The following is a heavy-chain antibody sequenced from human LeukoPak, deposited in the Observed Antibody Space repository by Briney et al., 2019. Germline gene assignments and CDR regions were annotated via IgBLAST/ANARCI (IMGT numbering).Heavy chain of an antibody. V-gene: IGHV3-7*01. CDR3: ARGTMVRGVLIDY. CDR2: IKQDGSEK. Sequence: GGSLRLSCAASGFTFSSYWMSWVRQAPGKGLEWVANIKQDGSEKYYVDSVKGRFTISRDNAKNSLYLQMNSLRAEDTAVYYCARGTMVRGVLIDYWGQGTLVTVSS. CDR1: GFTFSSYW. J-gene: IGHJ4*02. D-gene: IGHD3-10*01.